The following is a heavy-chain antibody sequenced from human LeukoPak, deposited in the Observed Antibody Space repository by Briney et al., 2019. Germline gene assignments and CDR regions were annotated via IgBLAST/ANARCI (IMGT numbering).Heavy chain of an antibody. CDR3: ARVKGTIFAHEHDAFDI. CDR2: IYYSGST. J-gene: IGHJ3*02. D-gene: IGHD3-3*01. Sequence: SETLSLTCTVSGGSISSYYWSWIRQPPGKGLEWIGDIYYSGSTNYNPSLNSRVTISVDTSKNQFSLKLSSVTAADTAVYYCARVKGTIFAHEHDAFDIWGQGTMVTVSS. V-gene: IGHV4-59*01. CDR1: GGSISSYY.